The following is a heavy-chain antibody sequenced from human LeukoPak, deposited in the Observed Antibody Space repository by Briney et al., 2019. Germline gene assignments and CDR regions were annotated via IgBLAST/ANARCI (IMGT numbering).Heavy chain of an antibody. CDR3: ARGRRTGGPFDC. D-gene: IGHD1-14*01. Sequence: GGSLRLSCAAAGFTFSSYWMSWVRQAPGKGLEWVANIKQDGSEKYYVDSVKGRFTISRDNAKNSLYLQMNSLRAEDTALYHCARGRRTGGPFDCWGQGTLVTVSS. CDR2: IKQDGSEK. J-gene: IGHJ4*02. V-gene: IGHV3-7*03. CDR1: GFTFSSYW.